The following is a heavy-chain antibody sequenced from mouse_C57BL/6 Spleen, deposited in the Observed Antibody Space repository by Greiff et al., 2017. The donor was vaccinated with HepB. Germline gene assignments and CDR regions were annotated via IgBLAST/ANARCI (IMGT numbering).Heavy chain of an antibody. V-gene: IGHV1-42*01. Sequence: EVQLQQSGPELVKPGASVKISCKASGYSFTGYYMNWVKQSPEKSLEWIGEINPSTGGTTYNQKFKAKATLTVDKSSSTAYMQLKSLTSEDSAVYYCARRGGSSSFGMDYWGQGTSVTVSS. CDR2: INPSTGGT. CDR1: GYSFTGYY. CDR3: ARRGGSSSFGMDY. J-gene: IGHJ4*01. D-gene: IGHD1-1*01.